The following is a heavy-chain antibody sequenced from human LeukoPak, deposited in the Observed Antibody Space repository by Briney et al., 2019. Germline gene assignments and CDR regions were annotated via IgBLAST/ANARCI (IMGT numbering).Heavy chain of an antibody. CDR2: IIPILGIA. CDR1: GGTFSSYA. D-gene: IGHD3-3*01. V-gene: IGHV1-69*04. Sequence: ASVKVSCKASGGTFSSYAISWVRQAPGQGLEWMGRIIPILGIANYAQKFQGRVTITADKSTSTAYMELSGLRSEDTAVYYCARDHHYDFWSGYVGSPLKIWGQGTLVTVSS. J-gene: IGHJ4*02. CDR3: ARDHHYDFWSGYVGSPLKI.